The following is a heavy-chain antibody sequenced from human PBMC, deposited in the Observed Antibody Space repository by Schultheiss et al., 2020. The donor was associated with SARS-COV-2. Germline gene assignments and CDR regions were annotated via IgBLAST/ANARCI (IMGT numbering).Heavy chain of an antibody. J-gene: IGHJ4*02. CDR3: ARVPTYSNYVGHHDY. CDR2: ISYDGSNK. D-gene: IGHD4-11*01. CDR1: GFTFSSYG. V-gene: IGHV3-30*03. Sequence: GESLKISCAASGFTFSSYGMHWVRQAPGKGLEWVAVISYDGSNKYYADSVKGRFTISRDNSKNTLYLQMNSLRVEDTAVYYCARVPTYSNYVGHHDYWGQGTLVTVSS.